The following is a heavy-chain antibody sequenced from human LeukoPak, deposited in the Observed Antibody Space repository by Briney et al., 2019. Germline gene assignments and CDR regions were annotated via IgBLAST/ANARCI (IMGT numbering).Heavy chain of an antibody. Sequence: GGSLRLSCAASGFTFSSYSMNWVRQAPGKGLEWVSSISSSSSYIYYADSVKGRFTISRDNAKNSLYLQMNSLRAEDTAVYYCARVDIVVVPAAREDAFDIWGHGTMVTVSS. CDR3: ARVDIVVVPAAREDAFDI. V-gene: IGHV3-21*01. D-gene: IGHD2-2*01. J-gene: IGHJ3*02. CDR1: GFTFSSYS. CDR2: ISSSSSYI.